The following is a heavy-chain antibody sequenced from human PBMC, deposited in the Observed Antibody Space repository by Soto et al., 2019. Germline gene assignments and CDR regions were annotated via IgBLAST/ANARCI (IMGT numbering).Heavy chain of an antibody. J-gene: IGHJ6*02. V-gene: IGHV1-18*01. CDR1: GYTFTSYG. CDR2: ISAYNGNT. Sequence: QVQLVQSGAEVKKPGASVKVSCKASGYTFTSYGISWVRQAPGQGLEWMGWISAYNGNTNYAQKLQGRVTMTTDTSTSTAYMELRSLRSDYTAVYYCARDVERLLRNSYYYGMDVWGQGTTVTVSS. CDR3: ARDVERLLRNSYYYGMDV. D-gene: IGHD1-1*01.